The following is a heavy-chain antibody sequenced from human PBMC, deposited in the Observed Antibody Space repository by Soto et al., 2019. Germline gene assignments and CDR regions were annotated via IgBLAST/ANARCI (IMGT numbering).Heavy chain of an antibody. Sequence: VQLLESGGGLVQPGGSLRLSCAASGFTFSSYAMSWIRQAPGKGLEWVSALSGSGGSTYYADSVKGRFTISRDNSKHTLYLQMNSLRAEDTAVYYCAKDQIPGYDILNGLMDVWGKGTTVTVSS. CDR3: AKDQIPGYDILNGLMDV. CDR1: GFTFSSYA. V-gene: IGHV3-23*01. CDR2: LSGSGGST. J-gene: IGHJ6*04. D-gene: IGHD3-9*01.